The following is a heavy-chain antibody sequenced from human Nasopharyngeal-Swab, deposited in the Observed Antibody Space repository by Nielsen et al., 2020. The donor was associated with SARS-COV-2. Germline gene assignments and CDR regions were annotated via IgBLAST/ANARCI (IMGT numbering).Heavy chain of an antibody. CDR3: AKDYHGSSPYDY. CDR2: ISGSGGST. V-gene: IGHV3-23*01. Sequence: ETLSLTCTVSGGSISNSYWSWVRQAPGKGLEWVSAISGSGGSTYYADSVKGRFTISRDNSKNTLYLQMNSLRAEDTAVYYCAKDYHGSSPYDYWGQGTLVTVSS. CDR1: GGSISNSY. D-gene: IGHD6-6*01. J-gene: IGHJ4*02.